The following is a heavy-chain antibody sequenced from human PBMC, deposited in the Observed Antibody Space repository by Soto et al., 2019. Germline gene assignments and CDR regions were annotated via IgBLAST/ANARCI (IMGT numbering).Heavy chain of an antibody. D-gene: IGHD3-3*01. Sequence: QLHLVQSGAVVKKPGASVTVSCSASGYPVTAYYMHWVRQAPGRGLEWMGGINPATGAAKYTQTFRGRVTMTRDTAPSTVFMERGGLASGGTAVFYLGRGGGVGVAGSAAFDMWGQGTLVTVSS. CDR1: GYPVTAYY. J-gene: IGHJ3*02. CDR2: INPATGAA. CDR3: GRGGGVGVAGSAAFDM. V-gene: IGHV1-2*02.